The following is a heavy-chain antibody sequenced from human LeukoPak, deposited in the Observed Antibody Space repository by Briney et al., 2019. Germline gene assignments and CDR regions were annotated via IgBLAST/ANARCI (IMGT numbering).Heavy chain of an antibody. Sequence: AGGSLRLSCAASGFTFSSYSMNWVRQAPGKGLEWVANIKQEGSEKYYVDSVKGRFTISRDNAKNSLFLQMNSLRAEDTAVYYCARVSGEITIFGVVIKDFDCWGQGTLVTVSS. J-gene: IGHJ4*02. CDR1: GFTFSSYS. D-gene: IGHD3-3*01. CDR3: ARVSGEITIFGVVIKDFDC. CDR2: IKQEGSEK. V-gene: IGHV3-7*01.